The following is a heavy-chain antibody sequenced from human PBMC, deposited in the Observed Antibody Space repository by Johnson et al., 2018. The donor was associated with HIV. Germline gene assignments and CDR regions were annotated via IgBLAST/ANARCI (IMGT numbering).Heavy chain of an antibody. Sequence: QVQLVESGGGVVQPGRSLRLSCAPSGFTFSRYAMHWVRQAPGKGLEWVAVISYHGTNDYYADSVKGRFTITRDNSKNTLYLQMNSLRAEDTAVYYCARARPGSGYDWGDAFDIWGQGTMVTVSS. CDR2: ISYHGTND. D-gene: IGHD5-12*01. CDR1: GFTFSRYA. J-gene: IGHJ3*02. CDR3: ARARPGSGYDWGDAFDI. V-gene: IGHV3-30-3*01.